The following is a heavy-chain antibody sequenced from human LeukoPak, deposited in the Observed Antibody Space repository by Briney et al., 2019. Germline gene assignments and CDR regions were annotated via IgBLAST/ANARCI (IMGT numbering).Heavy chain of an antibody. D-gene: IGHD2-21*01. J-gene: IGHJ5*02. CDR1: GGSINNYY. CDR2: IYYSGST. Sequence: SETLSLTCTVSGGSINNYYWTWIRQPPGKGLEWIGYIYYSGSTNYNPSLKSRITISIDTSRNQVSLKLTSVTAADTAVYYCARTHCGGGSCDTFDPWGQGTLVTVSS. V-gene: IGHV4-59*12. CDR3: ARTHCGGGSCDTFDP.